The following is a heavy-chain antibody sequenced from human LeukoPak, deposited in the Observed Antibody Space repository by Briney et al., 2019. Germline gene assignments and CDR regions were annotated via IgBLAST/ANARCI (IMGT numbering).Heavy chain of an antibody. D-gene: IGHD3-10*01. Sequence: ASVKVSCKASGYTFTSYGISWVRQAPGQGLEWMGWMNPNSGNTGYAQKFQGRVTMTRNTSISTAYMELSSLRSEDTAVYYCARSRGGALWFGELLGSNWGQGTLVTVSS. CDR3: ARSRGGALWFGELLGSN. CDR2: MNPNSGNT. CDR1: GYTFTSYG. J-gene: IGHJ4*02. V-gene: IGHV1-8*02.